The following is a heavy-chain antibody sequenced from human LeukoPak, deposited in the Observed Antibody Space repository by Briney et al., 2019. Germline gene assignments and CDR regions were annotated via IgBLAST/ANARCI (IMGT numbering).Heavy chain of an antibody. D-gene: IGHD3-22*01. CDR2: ISGSGDSS. V-gene: IGHV3-23*01. CDR3: AKGVSDSSGYYPYYFDY. CDR1: GFTFSSYA. Sequence: GGSLRLSCAASGFTFSSYAMSWVRQAPGKGLEWVSAISGSGDSSYYAGSVKGRFTISRDNSKNTLYLQMNSLRAEDTAVYYCAKGVSDSSGYYPYYFDYWGQGTLVTVSS. J-gene: IGHJ4*02.